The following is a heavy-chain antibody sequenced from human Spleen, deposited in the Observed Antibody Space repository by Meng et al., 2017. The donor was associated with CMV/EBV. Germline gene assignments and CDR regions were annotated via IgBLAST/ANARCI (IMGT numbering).Heavy chain of an antibody. Sequence: GGSLRLSCAASGFNFIAYWMHWVRQSPGKGLVWVSRIDSDGTKTNYADSVKGRFTIFRDNAKNTLYLQMNSLRAEDTAVYYCAKGGRVVPAAWRHEIWGQGTMVTVSS. D-gene: IGHD2-2*01. V-gene: IGHV3-74*01. CDR3: AKGGRVVPAAWRHEI. J-gene: IGHJ3*02. CDR2: IDSDGTKT. CDR1: GFNFIAYW.